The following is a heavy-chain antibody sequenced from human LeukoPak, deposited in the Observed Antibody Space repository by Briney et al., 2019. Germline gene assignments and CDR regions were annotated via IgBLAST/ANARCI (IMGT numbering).Heavy chain of an antibody. CDR3: TTDEDWDYARKDV. J-gene: IGHJ6*02. CDR2: TVSEIDGGTT. CDR1: GFTFNYAW. Sequence: GGSLRLSCAASGFTFNYAWMSWVRQVPGKGLEWVGQTVSEIDGGTTDYAAPVKGRFTISRDDSKSTLYLQMNSLKIEDTAVYYCTTDEDWDYARKDVWGQGATVIVSS. D-gene: IGHD1-7*01. V-gene: IGHV3-15*04.